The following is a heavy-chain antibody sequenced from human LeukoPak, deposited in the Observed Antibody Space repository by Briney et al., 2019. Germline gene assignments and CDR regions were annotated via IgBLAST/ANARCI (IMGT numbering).Heavy chain of an antibody. CDR2: INPDGSNM. V-gene: IGHV3-7*01. J-gene: IGHJ4*02. CDR3: VSGFLQWLY. D-gene: IGHD3-3*01. CDR1: GFSLSSYW. Sequence: GGSLRLSCAASGFSLSSYWMSWVRQAPGKGLEWVANINPDGSNMLYVDSVKGRFTISRDNAKNSLYLQMNNLRAEDTAVYFCVSGFLQWLYWGQGTLVTVSS.